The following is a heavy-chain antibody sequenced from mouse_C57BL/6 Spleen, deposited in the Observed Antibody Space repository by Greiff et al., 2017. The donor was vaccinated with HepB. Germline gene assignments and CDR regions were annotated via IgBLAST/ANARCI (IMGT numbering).Heavy chain of an antibody. CDR3: ARSGSTMVNDFDY. D-gene: IGHD2-2*01. CDR1: GYTFTSYW. V-gene: IGHV1-55*01. Sequence: QVQLQQPGAELVKPGASVKMSCKASGYTFTSYWITWVKQRPGQGLEWIGDIYPGSGSTNYNEKFKSKATLTVDTSSSTAYMQLSSLTSEDSAVYYCARSGSTMVNDFDYWGQGTTLTVSS. CDR2: IYPGSGST. J-gene: IGHJ2*01.